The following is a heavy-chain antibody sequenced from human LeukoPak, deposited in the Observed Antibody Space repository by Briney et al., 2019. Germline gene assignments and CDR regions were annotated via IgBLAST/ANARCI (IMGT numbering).Heavy chain of an antibody. CDR1: GFTFSSYG. D-gene: IGHD3-10*01. Sequence: GGSLRLSCAASGFTFSSYGMHWVRQAPGKGLEWVAVISYDGSNKYYADSVKGRFTISRDNSKNTLYLQMNSLRAEDTAVYYCAREALWFGDLGAFDVWGQGTMVTVSS. J-gene: IGHJ3*01. CDR2: ISYDGSNK. V-gene: IGHV3-30*03. CDR3: AREALWFGDLGAFDV.